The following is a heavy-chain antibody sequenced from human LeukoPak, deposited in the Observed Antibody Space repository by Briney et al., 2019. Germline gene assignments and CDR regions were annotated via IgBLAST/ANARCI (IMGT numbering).Heavy chain of an antibody. J-gene: IGHJ6*03. CDR3: AKGDYYYYYYMDV. CDR2: ISWNSGSI. D-gene: IGHD2-21*02. V-gene: IGHV3-9*01. CDR1: GFTFDDYA. Sequence: GGSLRLPCAASGFTFDDYAMHWVRQAPGKGLEWVSGISWNSGSIGYADSVKGRFTISRDNAKNSLYLQMNSLRAEDTALYYCAKGDYYYYYYMDVWGKGTTVTVSS.